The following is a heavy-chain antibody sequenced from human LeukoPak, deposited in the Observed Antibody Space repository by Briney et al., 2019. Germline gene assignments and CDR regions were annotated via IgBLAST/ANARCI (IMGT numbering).Heavy chain of an antibody. CDR3: ASHAWSGYSYYFDY. J-gene: IGHJ4*02. V-gene: IGHV4-59*08. D-gene: IGHD3-3*01. Sequence: SETLSLTCTVSGGSISSYYWSWIRQPPGKGLEWIGYIYYSGSTNYNPSLKSRVTISVDTSKNQFSLKLSSVTAADTAVYYCASHAWSGYSYYFDYWGQGTLVTVSS. CDR1: GGSISSYY. CDR2: IYYSGST.